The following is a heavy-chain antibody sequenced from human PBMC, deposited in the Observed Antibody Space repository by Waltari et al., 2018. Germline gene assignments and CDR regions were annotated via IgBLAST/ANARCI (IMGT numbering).Heavy chain of an antibody. D-gene: IGHD1-26*01. CDR2: IYHSGST. V-gene: IGHV4-38-2*01. CDR3: AGVELSY. J-gene: IGHJ4*02. CDR1: GYSISSGYY. Sequence: QVQLQESGPGLVKPSETLSLTCAVSGYSISSGYYWGWIRQPTGKGLEWIGSIYHSGSTYYNPSLKSRVTISVDTSKNQFSLKLSSVTAADTAVYYCAGVELSYWGQGTLVTVSS.